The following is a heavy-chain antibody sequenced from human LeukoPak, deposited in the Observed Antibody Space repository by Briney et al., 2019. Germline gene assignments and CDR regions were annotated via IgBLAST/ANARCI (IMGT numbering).Heavy chain of an antibody. CDR2: ISSDGSST. CDR1: GFTFSSYW. J-gene: IGHJ4*02. V-gene: IGHV3-74*01. Sequence: PGGSLRLSCAASGFTFSSYWMHWVRQAPGKGLVLVSRISSDGSSTSYADSVKGRFTISRDNAKNTLYLQMNSLRAEDTAVYYCARVSLYYDILTGDEPYYFAYWGQGTLVTVSS. D-gene: IGHD3-9*01. CDR3: ARVSLYYDILTGDEPYYFAY.